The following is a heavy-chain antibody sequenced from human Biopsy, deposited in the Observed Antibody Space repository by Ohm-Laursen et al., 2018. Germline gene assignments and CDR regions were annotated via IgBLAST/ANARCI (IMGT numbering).Heavy chain of an antibody. Sequence: SLRLSCTASGFTFSSYGMQWVRQAPGKGLEWVAVISHDGSVRHYADSVKGRFTISRDNAKNTLFLQMNSLRAEDTAVYYCAKEETAYSSTSLDYWGQGTLVTVSS. D-gene: IGHD6-13*01. CDR3: AKEETAYSSTSLDY. CDR1: GFTFSSYG. CDR2: ISHDGSVR. V-gene: IGHV3-30*18. J-gene: IGHJ4*02.